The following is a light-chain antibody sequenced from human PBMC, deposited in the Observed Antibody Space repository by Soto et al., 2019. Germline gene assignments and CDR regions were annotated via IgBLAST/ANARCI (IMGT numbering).Light chain of an antibody. CDR1: RSISRY. Sequence: DIQMTQSPSSLSASVGDRVNMTCRASRSISRYLSWYQQKPGKAPNLLIYAESSLQSGVPSRFSSAGSGTDFTLNIGNLHPEEFAIYYCKQSYSSQWTFGQGTKVDIK. CDR3: KQSYSSQWT. J-gene: IGKJ1*01. CDR2: AES. V-gene: IGKV1-39*01.